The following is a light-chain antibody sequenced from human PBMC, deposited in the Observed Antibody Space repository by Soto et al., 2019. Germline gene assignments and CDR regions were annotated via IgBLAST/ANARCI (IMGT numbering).Light chain of an antibody. CDR3: LSFDCSLSVV. CDR1: SSNIGAGYD. CDR2: GNT. J-gene: IGLJ2*01. V-gene: IGLV1-40*01. Sequence: QPVLTQPPSVSGAPGQRVTISCTGSSSNIGAGYDVHWYQQLPGRAPKLLIYGNTNRPSGVPDRFSGSKSGTSASLAITGLQAEDEADYYCLSFDCSLSVVFGGGTELTVL.